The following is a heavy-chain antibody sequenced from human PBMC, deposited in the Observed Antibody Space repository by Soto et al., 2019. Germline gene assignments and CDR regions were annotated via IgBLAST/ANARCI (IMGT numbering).Heavy chain of an antibody. J-gene: IGHJ4*02. CDR1: SGSISSYY. D-gene: IGHD3-16*02. Sequence: LSLTCTVSSGSISSYYWSWIRQPPGKGLEWIGYIHYSGSTNYNPSLKSRVTISVDTSKNQFSLKLSSVTAADTAVYYCARALDYIWGSHRYTAFDYWGQGTLVTVSS. CDR2: IHYSGST. V-gene: IGHV4-59*01. CDR3: ARALDYIWGSHRYTAFDY.